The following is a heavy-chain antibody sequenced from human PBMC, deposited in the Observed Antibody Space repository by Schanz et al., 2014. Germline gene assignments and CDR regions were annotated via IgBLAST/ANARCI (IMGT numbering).Heavy chain of an antibody. V-gene: IGHV3-23*01. Sequence: EVQLLESGGGLVQPGGSLRLSCTVSGFTVNNYAMNWVRQAPGRGLEWVSSIVGGGGRTYYADSVKGRFTISRDNSKNTLYLQMNSLRAEDTAVYYCARPSDSSWYMDVWGKGTTVTVSS. J-gene: IGHJ6*03. CDR3: ARPSDSSWYMDV. CDR1: GFTVNNYA. D-gene: IGHD2-21*02. CDR2: IVGGGGRT.